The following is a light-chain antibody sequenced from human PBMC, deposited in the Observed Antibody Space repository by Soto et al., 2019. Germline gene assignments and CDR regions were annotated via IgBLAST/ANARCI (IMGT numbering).Light chain of an antibody. CDR3: QPSSSSRPT. V-gene: IGKV1-39*01. CDR2: DAS. J-gene: IGKJ1*01. CDR1: QSISNH. Sequence: DRQRTESPSSVAGCVGDGGSISWWESQSISNHLNWYQKKTGKAPKLLIFDASSLQSGVTSRFSRSRSAPDSTLPIRSLQPADSPTYYCQPSSSSRPTFGEGTKLDIK.